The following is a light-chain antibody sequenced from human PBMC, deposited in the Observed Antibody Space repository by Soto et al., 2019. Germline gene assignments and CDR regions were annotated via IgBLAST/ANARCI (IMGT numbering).Light chain of an antibody. CDR1: QRVSSYY. V-gene: IGKV3-20*01. CDR3: QQYNDWPPVT. Sequence: EIVLTQSPGTLSFSPVEIDNLSCSSIQRVSSYYLAWYQQKPGQAPWLLIYGISSRANSIPDRFSGSGSGTDFTLTIRSLQSEDFALYYCQQYNDWPPVTFGLGKRLEIK. J-gene: IGKJ5*01. CDR2: GIS.